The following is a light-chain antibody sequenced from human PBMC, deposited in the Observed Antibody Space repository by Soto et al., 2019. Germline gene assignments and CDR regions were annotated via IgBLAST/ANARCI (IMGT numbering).Light chain of an antibody. Sequence: EIVLTQSPATLSLSPGERTTLSCRASQSVSSYLAWYQQKPGQAPRLLIYDAPNRATGIPARFSGSGSGTDSTRTVSSLEPEDFAVYYCQHRSNWPPWTFGQGTKVEI. CDR2: DAP. CDR3: QHRSNWPPWT. CDR1: QSVSSY. V-gene: IGKV3-11*01. J-gene: IGKJ1*01.